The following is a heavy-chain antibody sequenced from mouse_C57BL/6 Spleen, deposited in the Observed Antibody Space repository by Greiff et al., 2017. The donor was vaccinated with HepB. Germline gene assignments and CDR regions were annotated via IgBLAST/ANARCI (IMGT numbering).Heavy chain of an antibody. CDR3: ARKDYYGSSYD. J-gene: IGHJ2*01. D-gene: IGHD1-1*01. V-gene: IGHV1-82*01. Sequence: VQLQQSGPELVKPGASVKISCKASGYAFSSSWMNWVKQRPGKGLEWIGRIYPGDGDTNYNGKFKGKATLTADKSSSTAYMQLSSLTSEDSAVYFCARKDYYGSSYDWGQGTTLTVSS. CDR2: IYPGDGDT. CDR1: GYAFSSSW.